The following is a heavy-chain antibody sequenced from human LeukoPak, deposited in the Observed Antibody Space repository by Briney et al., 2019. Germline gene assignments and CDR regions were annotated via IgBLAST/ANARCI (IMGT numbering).Heavy chain of an antibody. Sequence: SETLSLTCTVSGGSISSSSYYWGWLRQPPGKGLEWIGSIYYSGSTYYSPSLKSRVTISVDTSKNQFSLKLSSVTAADTAVYYCARENVLLWFGECHWGQGTLVTVSS. CDR1: GGSISSSSYY. J-gene: IGHJ4*02. V-gene: IGHV4-39*07. CDR2: IYYSGST. D-gene: IGHD3-10*01. CDR3: ARENVLLWFGECH.